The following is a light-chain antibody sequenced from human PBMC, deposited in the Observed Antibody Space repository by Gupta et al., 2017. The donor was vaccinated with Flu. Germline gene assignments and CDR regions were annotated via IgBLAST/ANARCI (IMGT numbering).Light chain of an antibody. CDR3: QQRCNWPPNT. Sequence: EIVFTQSPATLSLSPGERATLSCRASQSVNSYLAWYQQKPGQAPRLLIYDASNRATGIPARFSGSGSGTDFTLTITSREPEDFAVYYCQQRCNWPPNTFGQGTRLEIK. V-gene: IGKV3-11*01. CDR1: QSVNSY. J-gene: IGKJ5*01. CDR2: DAS.